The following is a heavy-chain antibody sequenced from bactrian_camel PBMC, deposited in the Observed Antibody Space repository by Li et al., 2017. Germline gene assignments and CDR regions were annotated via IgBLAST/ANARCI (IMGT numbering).Heavy chain of an antibody. CDR2: ITSLPSLFRGA. D-gene: IGHD1*01. CDR3: AADLRYCAGGNSGLAEIWYNY. Sequence: VQLVESGGGSVQAGGSLRLSCASSEPAFSRRCMGWFRQAPGKEVEWVAGITSLPSLFRGASYADSVKGRFTISRDNAKKTVFLQMFNLRPEDTAIYYCAADLRYCAGGNSGLAEIWYNYWGQGTQVTVS. V-gene: IGHV3S6*01. CDR1: EPAFSRRC. J-gene: IGHJ4*01.